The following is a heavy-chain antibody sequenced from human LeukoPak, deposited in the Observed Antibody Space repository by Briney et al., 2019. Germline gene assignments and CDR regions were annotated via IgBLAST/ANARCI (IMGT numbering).Heavy chain of an antibody. V-gene: IGHV1-2*04. J-gene: IGHJ6*02. CDR2: INPNSGGT. Sequence: ASVKVSCKASGYTFTRYYMHWVRRAPGQGLEWMGWINPNSGGTNYAQKFQGWVTVTRDTSISTAYMELSRLRSDDTAVYYCARRGYYYGMDVWGQGTTVTVSS. CDR1: GYTFTRYY. CDR3: ARRGYYYGMDV. D-gene: IGHD3-10*01.